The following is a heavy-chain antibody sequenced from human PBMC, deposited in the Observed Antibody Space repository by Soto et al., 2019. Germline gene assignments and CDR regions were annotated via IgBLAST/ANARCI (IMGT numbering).Heavy chain of an antibody. CDR3: ASSNSNYARFDY. CDR1: GGSISSSSYY. V-gene: IGHV4-39*01. Sequence: QLQLQESGPGLVKPSETLSLTCTVSGGSISSSSYYWGWIRQPPGKGLEWIGSIHYSGSTYYNPSLKSRVTISVDTSKNQFSLKLSSVTAADTAVYYCASSNSNYARFDYWGQGTLVTVSS. CDR2: IHYSGST. J-gene: IGHJ4*02. D-gene: IGHD4-4*01.